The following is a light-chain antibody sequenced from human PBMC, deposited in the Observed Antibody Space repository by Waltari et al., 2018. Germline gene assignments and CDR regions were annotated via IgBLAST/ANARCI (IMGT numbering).Light chain of an antibody. CDR1: STDIGVYNY. Sequence: QSALTQPPSASGSPGQSVTISCTGTSTDIGVYNYVSWYQQHPGKAPTLLIYGVSERPSGVPYRCSGSKSGITASLTVFGLQTEDEADYYCASFAGSNTLFGGGTKLTVL. J-gene: IGLJ2*01. CDR2: GVS. CDR3: ASFAGSNTL. V-gene: IGLV2-8*01.